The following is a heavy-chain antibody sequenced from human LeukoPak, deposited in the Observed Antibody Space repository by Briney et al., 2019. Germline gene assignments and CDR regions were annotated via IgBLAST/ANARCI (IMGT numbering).Heavy chain of an antibody. CDR2: ISAYNGNT. J-gene: IGHJ4*02. D-gene: IGHD3-22*01. Sequence: ASVKVSCTASGYTFTSYGISWVRQAPGQGLEWMGWISAYNGNTNYAQKLQGRVTMTTDTSTSTAYMELRSLRSDDTAVYYCARERYYYDSSGLGYWGQGTLVTVSS. CDR1: GYTFTSYG. CDR3: ARERYYYDSSGLGY. V-gene: IGHV1-18*01.